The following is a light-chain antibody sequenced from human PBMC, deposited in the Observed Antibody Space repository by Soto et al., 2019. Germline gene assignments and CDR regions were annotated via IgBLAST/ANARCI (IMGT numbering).Light chain of an antibody. J-gene: IGLJ2*01. CDR1: SGSVSTSYY. Sequence: QAVVTQEPSFSVSPGGTVTLTFGLDSGSVSTSYYPNWYQQTPGQAPRTLICNTNTRSSGVPARFSGSILGNKAALTITGAQADDESDYYCVLYMGGGISLFGGGTKLTVL. CDR2: NTN. V-gene: IGLV8-61*01. CDR3: VLYMGGGISL.